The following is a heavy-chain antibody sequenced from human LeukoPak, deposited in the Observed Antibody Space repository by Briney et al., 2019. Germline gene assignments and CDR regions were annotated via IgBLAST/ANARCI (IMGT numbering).Heavy chain of an antibody. J-gene: IGHJ4*02. D-gene: IGHD6-13*01. V-gene: IGHV3-30-3*01. Sequence: PGGSLRLSCAASGFTFSSYAMHWVRQAPGKGLEWVAVISYDGSNKYYADSVKGRFTISRDNPKNTLYLQMNSLRAEDTAVYYCAREGQQLTFDYWGQGTLVTVSS. CDR1: GFTFSSYA. CDR2: ISYDGSNK. CDR3: AREGQQLTFDY.